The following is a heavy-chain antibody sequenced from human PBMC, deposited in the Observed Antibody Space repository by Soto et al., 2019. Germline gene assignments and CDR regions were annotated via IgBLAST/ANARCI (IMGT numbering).Heavy chain of an antibody. D-gene: IGHD2-21*02. CDR2: INPSGDRT. V-gene: IGHV1-46*03. CDR3: TRGSFCGGDCYDT. Sequence: QVQLVQSGAEVKKPGASVKVSCKASGYTFSSYSMHWVRQAPGQGLEWMGIINPSGDRTNYAHKFQGRVTMTSDTPTSTVYLELSSLRSDDTAVYYCTRGSFCGGDCYDTWGQGTLVTVSS. J-gene: IGHJ5*02. CDR1: GYTFSSYS.